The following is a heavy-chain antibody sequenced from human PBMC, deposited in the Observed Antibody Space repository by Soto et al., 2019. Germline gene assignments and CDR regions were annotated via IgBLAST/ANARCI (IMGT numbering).Heavy chain of an antibody. D-gene: IGHD2-2*01. CDR3: ARFSIVVVPAAMDYYYGMDV. V-gene: IGHV1-8*01. Sequence: ASVKVSCKASGYTFTSYDINWVRRATGQGLEWMGWMNPNSGNTGYAQKFQGRVTMTRNTSISTAYMELSSLRSEDTAVYYCARFSIVVVPAAMDYYYGMDVWGQGTTVTVSS. CDR2: MNPNSGNT. J-gene: IGHJ6*02. CDR1: GYTFTSYD.